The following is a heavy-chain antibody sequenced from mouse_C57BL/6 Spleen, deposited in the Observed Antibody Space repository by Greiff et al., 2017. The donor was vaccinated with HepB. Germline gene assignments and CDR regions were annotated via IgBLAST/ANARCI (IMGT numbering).Heavy chain of an antibody. V-gene: IGHV5-4*01. D-gene: IGHD1-2*01. CDR1: GFTFSSYA. J-gene: IGHJ2*01. CDR3: ARDGYSSYYFDD. Sequence: EVQVVESGGGLVKPGGSLKLSCAASGFTFSSYAMSWVRQTPEKRLEWVATISAGGSYTYYPDNVKGRFTISRDNAKNNLYLQMSHLKSEDTAMYYCARDGYSSYYFDDWGQGTTLTVSS. CDR2: ISAGGSYT.